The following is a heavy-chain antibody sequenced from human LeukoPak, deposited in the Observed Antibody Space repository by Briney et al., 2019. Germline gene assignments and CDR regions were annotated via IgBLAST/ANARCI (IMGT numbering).Heavy chain of an antibody. CDR3: ARGPRIAVAGPPTSWFDP. J-gene: IGHJ5*02. V-gene: IGHV1-18*01. CDR2: ISAYNGNT. CDR1: GYTFTSYG. Sequence: GASVKVSCKASGYTFTSYGISWVRQAPGQGLEWMGWISAYNGNTNYAQKLQGRVTMTTDTSTSTAYMELRSLRSEDTAVYYCARGPRIAVAGPPTSWFDPWGQGTLVTVSS. D-gene: IGHD6-19*01.